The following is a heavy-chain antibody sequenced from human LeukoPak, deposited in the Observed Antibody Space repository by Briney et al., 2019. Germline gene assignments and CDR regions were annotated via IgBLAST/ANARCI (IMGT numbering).Heavy chain of an antibody. J-gene: IGHJ3*02. CDR1: GFTFSTYA. CDR2: ISNSGGST. Sequence: GGSLRLSCAASGFTFSTYAMTWVRQAPGKGLQWVSAISNSGGSTYYADSVKGRFTISRDNSKNTLYLQMNSLRAEDTAVYYCAKKSIAVAANGAFDIWGQGTMVTVSS. D-gene: IGHD6-19*01. CDR3: AKKSIAVAANGAFDI. V-gene: IGHV3-23*01.